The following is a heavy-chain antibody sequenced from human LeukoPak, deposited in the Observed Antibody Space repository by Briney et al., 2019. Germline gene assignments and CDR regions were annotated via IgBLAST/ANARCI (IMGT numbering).Heavy chain of an antibody. Sequence: ASVTVSCKASGYTFNTHGISWVRQAPGQGLEWMGWISTYNAKTNYAQDFQGRVTMTTDTSTSTAYMELRSLTSDDTAVYYCARGALITVFGVVITNYFDPWGQGTLVTVSS. V-gene: IGHV1-18*01. CDR3: ARGALITVFGVVITNYFDP. J-gene: IGHJ5*02. CDR2: ISTYNAKT. D-gene: IGHD3-3*01. CDR1: GYTFNTHG.